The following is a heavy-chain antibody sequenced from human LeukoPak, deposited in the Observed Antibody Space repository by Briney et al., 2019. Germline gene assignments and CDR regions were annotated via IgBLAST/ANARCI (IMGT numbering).Heavy chain of an antibody. CDR1: GFSLSTSGVG. CDR3: AHSESYYDFWSGYYREGFDP. CDR2: IYWNDDK. D-gene: IGHD3-3*01. Sequence: SGPTLVKPTQTLTLTCTFSGFSLSTSGVGVGWIRQPPGKALEWLVLIYWNDDKRYSPSLKSRLTITKDTSKNQVVLTMTNMDPVDTATYYCAHSESYYDFWSGYYREGFDPWGQGTLVTVSS. V-gene: IGHV2-5*01. J-gene: IGHJ5*02.